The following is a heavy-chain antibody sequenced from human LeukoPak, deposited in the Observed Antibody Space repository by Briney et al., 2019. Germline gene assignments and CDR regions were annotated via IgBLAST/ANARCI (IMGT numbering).Heavy chain of an antibody. CDR2: IYPGDSDT. CDR3: ARLSSRTVSGWFDP. Sequence: GESLKISCKGSGYSFTSYWIGWVRQMPGKGLGWMGIIYPGDSDTRYSPSLQGQVTISADKSISTAYLQWSSLKASDTAMNYCARLSSRTVSGWFDPWGQGTLVTVSS. D-gene: IGHD6-13*01. CDR1: GYSFTSYW. J-gene: IGHJ5*02. V-gene: IGHV5-51*01.